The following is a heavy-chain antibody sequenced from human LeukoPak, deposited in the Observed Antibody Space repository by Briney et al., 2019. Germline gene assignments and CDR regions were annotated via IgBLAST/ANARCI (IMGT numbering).Heavy chain of an antibody. D-gene: IGHD2-2*01. CDR3: ARGRRRDIVVVPAAMKNYYYYGMDV. Sequence: PSETLSLTCAVYGGSFRGYYWSWIRQPPGKGLEWIGEINHSGSTNYNPSLKSRVTISVDTSKNQFSLKLSSVTAADTAVYYCARGRRRDIVVVPAAMKNYYYYGMDVWGKGTTVTVSS. CDR1: GGSFRGYY. V-gene: IGHV4-34*01. CDR2: INHSGST. J-gene: IGHJ6*04.